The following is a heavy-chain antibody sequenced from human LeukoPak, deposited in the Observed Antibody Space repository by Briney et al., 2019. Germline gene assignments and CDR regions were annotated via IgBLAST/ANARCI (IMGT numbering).Heavy chain of an antibody. CDR1: GGSFSGYY. D-gene: IGHD2-15*01. Sequence: SETLSLTCAVYGGSFSGYYWSWIRQPPGKGLEWIGEINHSGSTNYNPSLKSRVTISVDTSKNQFSLKLSPVTAADTAVYYCARGPYYCSGGSCYFYHYYYGMDVWGQGTTVTVSS. J-gene: IGHJ6*02. CDR3: ARGPYYCSGGSCYFYHYYYGMDV. CDR2: INHSGST. V-gene: IGHV4-34*01.